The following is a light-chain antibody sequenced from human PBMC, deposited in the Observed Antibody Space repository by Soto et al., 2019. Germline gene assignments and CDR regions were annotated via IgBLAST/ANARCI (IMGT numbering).Light chain of an antibody. CDR3: QHYGDSVWT. CDR2: GIS. V-gene: IGKV3-20*01. Sequence: EIVLTQSPGTLSLSPGEGATLSCRTSQSVNSGFLAWYQKKPGQAPRLLLYGISSRAIGIPDRFSGSGSGTDFTLTINSLEPDDFALYYCQHYGDSVWTFGQGTKVEI. J-gene: IGKJ1*01. CDR1: QSVNSGF.